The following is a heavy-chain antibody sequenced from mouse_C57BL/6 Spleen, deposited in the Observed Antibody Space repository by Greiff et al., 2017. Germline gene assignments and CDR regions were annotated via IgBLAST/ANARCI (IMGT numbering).Heavy chain of an antibody. V-gene: IGHV2-2*01. Sequence: QVQLQQSGPGLVQPSQSLSITCTVSGFSLTSYGVHWVRQSPGKGLEWLGVIWSGGSTDYNAAFISRLSISKDNSKSQVFFKMNSLQADDTAIYYCARNREDYPYWYFDVWGTGTTVTVSS. CDR3: ARNREDYPYWYFDV. J-gene: IGHJ1*03. D-gene: IGHD2-4*01. CDR2: IWSGGST. CDR1: GFSLTSYG.